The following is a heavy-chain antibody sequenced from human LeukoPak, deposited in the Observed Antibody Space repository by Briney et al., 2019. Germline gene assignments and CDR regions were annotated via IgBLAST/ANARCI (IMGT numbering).Heavy chain of an antibody. D-gene: IGHD6-25*01. CDR1: GFTFSSYG. CDR2: ISYDGSNK. CDR3: AKFHLWGIAPEYYFDY. Sequence: PGGSLRLSCAASGFTFSSYGMHWVRQAPGKGLEWVAVISYDGSNKYYADSVKGRFTISRDNSNNKLYLQMNSLRAEDTAVNYCAKFHLWGIAPEYYFDYWGQGTLVTVSS. V-gene: IGHV3-30*18. J-gene: IGHJ4*02.